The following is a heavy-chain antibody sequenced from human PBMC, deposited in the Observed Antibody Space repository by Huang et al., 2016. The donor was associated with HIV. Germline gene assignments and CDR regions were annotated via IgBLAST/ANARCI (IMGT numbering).Heavy chain of an antibody. CDR2: IDSSGKT. V-gene: IGHV3-53*01. Sequence: HLVESGGDWIHPGGSLRLSCEASGFTSKDNHLSWVRQAPGKGLEWVSVIDSSGKTYYADSVGGRFTISRDTSKNIVFLQLNSLRAGDTAVYYCVRGPEDSWYGSHYYAMDVWGQGTMVTVAS. D-gene: IGHD6-13*01. CDR3: VRGPEDSWYGSHYYAMDV. CDR1: GFTSKDNH. J-gene: IGHJ6*02.